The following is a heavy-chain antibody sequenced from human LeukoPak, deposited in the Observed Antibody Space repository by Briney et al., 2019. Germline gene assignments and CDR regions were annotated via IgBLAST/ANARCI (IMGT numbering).Heavy chain of an antibody. CDR1: GFTFSGYA. Sequence: GGSLRLSCAASGFTFSGYAMNWARQAPGKGLEWVSSIDSSGGYMFYADSVKGRFIISRDNAKDSLYLQMNSLRVEDTAVYYCLRGDRRDYWGQGTLVTVSS. CDR3: LRGDRRDY. J-gene: IGHJ4*02. CDR2: IDSSGGYM. V-gene: IGHV3-21*06.